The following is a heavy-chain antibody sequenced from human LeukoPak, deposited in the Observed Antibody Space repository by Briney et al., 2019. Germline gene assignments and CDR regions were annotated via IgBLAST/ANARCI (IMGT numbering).Heavy chain of an antibody. J-gene: IGHJ4*02. CDR2: ISGSGGST. CDR1: GFTLSSYA. Sequence: PGGSLRLSCAASGFTLSSYAMSWVRQAPGKGLEWVSAISGSGGSTYYADSVKGRFTISRDNSKNTLYLQMNSLRAEDTAVYYCAKGWRWLQSPLDYWGQGTLVTVSS. D-gene: IGHD5-24*01. V-gene: IGHV3-23*01. CDR3: AKGWRWLQSPLDY.